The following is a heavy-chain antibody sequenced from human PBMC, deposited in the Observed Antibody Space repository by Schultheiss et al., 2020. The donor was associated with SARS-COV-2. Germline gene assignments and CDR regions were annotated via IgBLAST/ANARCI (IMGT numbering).Heavy chain of an antibody. CDR1: GGSFSGYY. CDR2: INHSGST. D-gene: IGHD3-10*02. J-gene: IGHJ6*03. V-gene: IGHV4-34*01. CDR3: ARQRRGIIMLRNRSSYHYYMDV. Sequence: SETLSLTCAVYGGSFSGYYWSWIRQPPGKGLEWIGEINHSGSTNYNPSLKSRVTMSVDTSKNQFSLRLSSVTAADTTVYYCARQRRGIIMLRNRSSYHYYMDVWGKGTTVTVSS.